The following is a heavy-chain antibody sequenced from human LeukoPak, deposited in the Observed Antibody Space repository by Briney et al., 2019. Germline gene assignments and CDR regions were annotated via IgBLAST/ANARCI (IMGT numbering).Heavy chain of an antibody. J-gene: IGHJ6*02. CDR2: IKRKADGGPT. Sequence: GGSLRLSCAASGFIFSDAWMTWVRQAPGKGLEWVGRIKRKADGGPTDYAAPVKGRFTISRDDSKNTLYLQMNSLRAEDTAVYYCAKDTARVWFGDRLGMDVWGQGTTVTVSS. V-gene: IGHV3-15*01. CDR1: GFIFSDAW. D-gene: IGHD3-10*01. CDR3: AKDTARVWFGDRLGMDV.